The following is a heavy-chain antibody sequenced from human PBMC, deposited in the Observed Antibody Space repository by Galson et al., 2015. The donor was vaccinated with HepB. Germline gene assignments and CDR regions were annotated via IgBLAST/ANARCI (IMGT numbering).Heavy chain of an antibody. CDR1: GGSISSGGYS. J-gene: IGHJ2*01. Sequence: TLSLTCTVSGGSISSGGYSWSWIRQPPGKGLEWIGYIYHSGSTYYNPSLKSRVTISIDRSKNQFSLKLSSVTAADTAVYYRARELYSSGWYLCFDLWGRGTLVTVSA. V-gene: IGHV4-30-2*01. CDR2: IYHSGST. D-gene: IGHD6-19*01. CDR3: ARELYSSGWYLCFDL.